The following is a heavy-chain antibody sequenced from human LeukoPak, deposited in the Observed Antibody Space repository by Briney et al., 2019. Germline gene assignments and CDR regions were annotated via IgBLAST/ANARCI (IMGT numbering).Heavy chain of an antibody. CDR3: AKDPIDWGTIYFDY. CDR2: IYSGGDT. CDR1: GFIVSGTY. D-gene: IGHD3-9*01. J-gene: IGHJ4*02. Sequence: GGSLRLSCAASGFIVSGTYMTWVRQAPGKGLECVSVIYSGGDTYYTDSVKGRFSVSRDNSKNTLYLQMNSLRAEDTAVYYCAKDPIDWGTIYFDYWGQGTLVTVSS. V-gene: IGHV3-53*01.